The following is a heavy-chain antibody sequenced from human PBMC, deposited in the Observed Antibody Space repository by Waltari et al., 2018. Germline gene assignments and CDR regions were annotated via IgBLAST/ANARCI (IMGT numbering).Heavy chain of an antibody. CDR3: AADRSYDYDSMGFDY. D-gene: IGHD3-22*01. CDR1: GFTFTSSA. V-gene: IGHV1-58*01. CDR2: RVVGRGNT. Sequence: QMQLVQSGPEVKKPGTSVKVSCKASGFTFTSSAVQWVRQARGQRLEWIGWRVVGRGNTKYEQKFQERVTITRDMSTSTAYMERSSLRSEDTAVYYCAADRSYDYDSMGFDYWGQGTLVTVSS. J-gene: IGHJ4*02.